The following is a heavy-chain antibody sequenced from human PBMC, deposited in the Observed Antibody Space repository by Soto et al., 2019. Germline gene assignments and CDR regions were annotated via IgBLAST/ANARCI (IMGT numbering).Heavy chain of an antibody. J-gene: IGHJ5*02. D-gene: IGHD3-10*01. CDR1: GFTFSNYG. CDR2: FAGDFINT. CDR3: VKEGRQPVGGLDL. V-gene: IGHV3-23*01. Sequence: GGSMRLSCAAAGFTFSNYGMRWVRQVPGEGLEWVSGFAGDFINTRYADSVRGRLTISRDTSKNTLSLQTDSLRVEDTAIYYCVKEGRQPVGGLDLWGQGALVTVSS.